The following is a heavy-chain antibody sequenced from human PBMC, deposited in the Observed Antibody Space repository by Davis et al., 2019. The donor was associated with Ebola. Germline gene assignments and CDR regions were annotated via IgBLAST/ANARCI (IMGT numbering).Heavy chain of an antibody. J-gene: IGHJ3*02. CDR2: LNPGTGNT. CDR1: GYTFINSA. V-gene: IGHV1-3*01. Sequence: ASVPVSCKASGYTFINSALHCVRQPPGQRLEWMGWLNPGTGNTKYSEKVQGRVTITRDTSASTAYMELSSLRSEDTAVYYCARSIWYNWNEPFDIWGQGTMVTGSS. D-gene: IGHD1-1*01. CDR3: ARSIWYNWNEPFDI.